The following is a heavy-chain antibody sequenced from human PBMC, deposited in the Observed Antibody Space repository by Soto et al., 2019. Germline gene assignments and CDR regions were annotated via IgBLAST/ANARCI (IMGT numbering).Heavy chain of an antibody. V-gene: IGHV1-3*01. CDR2: INAGNGNT. CDR3: ARGLNGYLYYFDY. J-gene: IGHJ4*02. D-gene: IGHD5-18*01. CDR1: GYTFTSYA. Sequence: QVQLVQSGAEVKKPGASVKVSCKASGYTFTSYAMHWVRQAPGQRLEWMGWINAGNGNTKYSQKFQGRVTITRDTSGRTAYMELSSLRSEDTAVYYCARGLNGYLYYFDYWGQGTLVTVSS.